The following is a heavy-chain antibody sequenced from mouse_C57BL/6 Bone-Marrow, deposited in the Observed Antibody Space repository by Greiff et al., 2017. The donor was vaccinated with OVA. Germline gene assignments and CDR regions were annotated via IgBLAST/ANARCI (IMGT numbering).Heavy chain of an antibody. CDR1: GFNIKDDY. D-gene: IGHD2-5*01. Sequence: VQLQQSGAELVRPGASVKLSCTASGFNIKDDYMHWVKQRPEQGLEWIGWIDPENGDTEYASKFQGKATITADTSSNTAYLQLSSLTSEDTAVYYDTTFYSNYPAWFAYWGQGTLVTVSA. V-gene: IGHV14-4*01. J-gene: IGHJ3*01. CDR3: TTFYSNYPAWFAY. CDR2: IDPENGDT.